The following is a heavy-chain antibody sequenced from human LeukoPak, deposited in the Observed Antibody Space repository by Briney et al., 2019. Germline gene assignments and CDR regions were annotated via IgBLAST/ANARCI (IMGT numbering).Heavy chain of an antibody. J-gene: IGHJ4*02. CDR3: ARGGSSSWYLSR. CDR1: GYTFTGYY. V-gene: IGHV1-2*02. Sequence: GASVKVSCKASGYTFTGYYMHWVRQAPGQGLEWMGWINPNSGGTYYAQKFQGRVTMTRDTSISTAYMELSRLRSDDTAVYYCARGGSSSWYLSRWGQGTLVTVSS. D-gene: IGHD6-13*01. CDR2: INPNSGGT.